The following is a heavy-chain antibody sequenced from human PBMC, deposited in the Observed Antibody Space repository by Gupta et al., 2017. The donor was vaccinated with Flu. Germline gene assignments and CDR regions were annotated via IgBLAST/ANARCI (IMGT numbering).Heavy chain of an antibody. D-gene: IGHD3-3*01. CDR3: ARGLYDFAPDWFDP. Sequence: QVQLQETGPGLVKPSETLSLTCTVSGGSISSYYWSWIRQPPGKGLEWIGYIYYSGSTNYNPSLKSRVTISVDTSKNQFSLKLSSVTAADTAVYYCARGLYDFAPDWFDPWGQGTLVTVSS. V-gene: IGHV4-59*01. J-gene: IGHJ5*02. CDR1: GGSISSYY. CDR2: IYYSGST.